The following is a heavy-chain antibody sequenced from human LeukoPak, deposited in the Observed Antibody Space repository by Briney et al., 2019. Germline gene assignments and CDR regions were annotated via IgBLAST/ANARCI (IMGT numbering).Heavy chain of an antibody. Sequence: SESLSLTCSVFGGSISRYYWSWVRQPPGKEPEWIGYIYFSGTTDSNPALKSRVTISVDTSKNQFSLKLSTVTAADTAVYYCVRHESGWRGAFDIRGQGTMVTVSS. V-gene: IGHV4-59*08. J-gene: IGHJ3*02. CDR2: IYFSGTT. CDR1: GGSISRYY. D-gene: IGHD2-15*01. CDR3: VRHESGWRGAFDI.